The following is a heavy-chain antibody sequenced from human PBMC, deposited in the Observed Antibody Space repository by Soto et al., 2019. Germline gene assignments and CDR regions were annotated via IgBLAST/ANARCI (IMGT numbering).Heavy chain of an antibody. V-gene: IGHV3-48*01. Sequence: EVQLVESGGGLVQPGGSVRLSCAASGFTFSRYAMNWVRQAAGKGLEWVSFITSSSSTIYYADSVRGRFTISRDNAKNSLYLQMNSLRAEDTAIYYCARDIVVVPAAHSDYWGQGTLVTISS. CDR3: ARDIVVVPAAHSDY. CDR2: ITSSSSTI. J-gene: IGHJ4*02. CDR1: GFTFSRYA. D-gene: IGHD2-2*01.